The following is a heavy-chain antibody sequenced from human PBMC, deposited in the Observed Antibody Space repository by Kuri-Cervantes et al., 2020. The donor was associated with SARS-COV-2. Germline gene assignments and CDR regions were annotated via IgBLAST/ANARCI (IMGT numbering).Heavy chain of an antibody. D-gene: IGHD3-9*01. CDR1: RGSISSSSYY. V-gene: IGHV4-39*01. Sequence: SETLSLTCTVSRGSISSSSYYWGWIRQPPGKGLAWIGSIYYTGNTSYNPSLNSRVTMSVDTSKNQFSLKKSSVTAADTAVYYCARQYVLRHLGGSREMRSTYYIDVWGKGTTVTVSS. CDR3: ARQYVLRHLGGSREMRSTYYIDV. CDR2: IYYTGNT. J-gene: IGHJ6*03.